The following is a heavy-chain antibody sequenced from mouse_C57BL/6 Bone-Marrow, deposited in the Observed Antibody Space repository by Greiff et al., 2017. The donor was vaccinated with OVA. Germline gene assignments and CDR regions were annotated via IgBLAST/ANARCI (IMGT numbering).Heavy chain of an antibody. V-gene: IGHV1-9*01. CDR1: GYTFTGYW. J-gene: IGHJ2*01. CDR2: ILPGSGST. Sequence: QVQLQESGAELMKPGASVKLSCKATGYTFTGYWIEWVKQRPGHGLEWIGEILPGSGSTNYNEKFKGKATLTADTSSNTAYMQLSSLTTEDSAIYYCASSFYSGNSPDYWGQGTTLTVSS. CDR3: ASSFYSGNSPDY. D-gene: IGHD1-1*01.